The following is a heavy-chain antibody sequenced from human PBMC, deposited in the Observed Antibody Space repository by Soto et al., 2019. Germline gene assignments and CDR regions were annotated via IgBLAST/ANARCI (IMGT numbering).Heavy chain of an antibody. D-gene: IGHD5-12*01. J-gene: IGHJ4*02. CDR2: ISSNGGST. CDR3: ARASIRGHSGYDFGGGYFDY. V-gene: IGHV3-64*01. Sequence: GGSLRLSCAASGFTFSSYAMHWVRQAPGKGLEYVSAISSNGGSTYYANSVKGRFTISRDNSKNTLYLQMGSLRAEDMAVYYCARASIRGHSGYDFGGGYFDYWGQGTLVTVSS. CDR1: GFTFSSYA.